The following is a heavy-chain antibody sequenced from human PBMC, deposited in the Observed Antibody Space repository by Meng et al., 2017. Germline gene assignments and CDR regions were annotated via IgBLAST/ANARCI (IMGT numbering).Heavy chain of an antibody. D-gene: IGHD6-13*01. Sequence: SVKVSCRASGGTFSSYAISWVRQAPGQGLEWMGGIIPIFGTANYAQKFQGRVTITADESTSTAYMELSSVTAADTAVYYCARQGGIAAAGTIWFDPWGQGTLVTVSS. CDR2: IIPIFGTA. CDR1: GGTFSSYA. J-gene: IGHJ5*02. V-gene: IGHV1-69*13. CDR3: ARQGGIAAAGTIWFDP.